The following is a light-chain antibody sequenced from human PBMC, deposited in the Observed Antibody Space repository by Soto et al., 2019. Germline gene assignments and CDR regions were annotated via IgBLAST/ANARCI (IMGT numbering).Light chain of an antibody. CDR3: QQYYSIPFT. J-gene: IGKJ2*01. Sequence: EIVLTQSPATLSLSPGERATLSCRASQSVSSYLAWYQHKPGQAPRLLIYDASNRATGIPARFSGSGSGTDFTLTISSLEPEDFAVYYCQQYYSIPFTFGQGTKLEIK. V-gene: IGKV3-11*01. CDR2: DAS. CDR1: QSVSSY.